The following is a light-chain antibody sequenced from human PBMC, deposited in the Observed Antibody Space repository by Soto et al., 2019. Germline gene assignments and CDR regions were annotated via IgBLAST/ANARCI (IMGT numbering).Light chain of an antibody. V-gene: IGKV3-20*01. CDR2: GTS. Sequence: EIVLTQSPGTLSLSPGERATLSCRANQRVAGTFLAWYQQKPGQAPRLLISGTSRRATGIPDRFSGSGSGTDFTLTISRLEPEDFAVYYFQQYGNSPFTFGPGTKVDI. J-gene: IGKJ3*01. CDR1: QRVAGTF. CDR3: QQYGNSPFT.